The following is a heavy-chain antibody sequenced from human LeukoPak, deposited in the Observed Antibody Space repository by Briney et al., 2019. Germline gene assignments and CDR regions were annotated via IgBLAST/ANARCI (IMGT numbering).Heavy chain of an antibody. CDR3: ARDLMGIAYRGAFYY. CDR2: ISGSGGST. CDR1: GFTFSSYG. Sequence: GGSLSLSCAASGFTFSSYGMSWVRQAPGKGLEWVSAISGSGGSTYYADSVKGRFTISRDNAKNSLYLQMNSPRAEDTAVYYCARDLMGIAYRGAFYYWDQGTLVTVSS. J-gene: IGHJ4*02. V-gene: IGHV3-23*01. D-gene: IGHD6-13*01.